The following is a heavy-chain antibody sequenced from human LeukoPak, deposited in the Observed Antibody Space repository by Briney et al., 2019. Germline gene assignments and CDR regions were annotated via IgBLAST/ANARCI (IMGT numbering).Heavy chain of an antibody. CDR1: GFTFTSYG. V-gene: IGHV3-30*02. Sequence: GGSLRLSCVVSGFTFTSYGVHWVRQAPGKGLEWVAFIRHDGSYKDYADSVKGRFTISRDNSKNTLYLQMNSLRAEDTAVYYCALRGYCSGGSCYIEHDYWGQGTLVTVSS. J-gene: IGHJ4*02. D-gene: IGHD2-15*01. CDR2: IRHDGSYK. CDR3: ALRGYCSGGSCYIEHDY.